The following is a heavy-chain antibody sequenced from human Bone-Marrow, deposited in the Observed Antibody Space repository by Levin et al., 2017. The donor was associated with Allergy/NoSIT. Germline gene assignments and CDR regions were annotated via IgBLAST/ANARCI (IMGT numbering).Heavy chain of an antibody. V-gene: IGHV1-2*02. CDR1: GYSFSDYY. CDR3: ARSFRGGYYMDV. CDR2: MNPNSGGT. D-gene: IGHD3-10*01. J-gene: IGHJ6*03. Sequence: ASVKVSCKASGYSFSDYYIHWVRQAPGQGLEWMGWMNPNSGGTTYAPKFQGRVTMTSDTSISTAYMDLRRLRFDDTAVYYCARSFRGGYYMDVWGKGTTVTVSS.